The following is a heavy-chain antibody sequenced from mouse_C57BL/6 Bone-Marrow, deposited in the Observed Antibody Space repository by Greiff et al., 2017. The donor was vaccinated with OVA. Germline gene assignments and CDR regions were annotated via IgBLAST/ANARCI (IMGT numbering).Heavy chain of an antibody. Sequence: EVQLVESGPGLVKPSQSLSLTCSVTGYSITSGYYWNWIRQFPGNKLEWMGYISYDGSNNYNPSLKNRISITRDTSKNQFFLKLNSVTTEDTATYYCARVIYGNYDYYAMDYWGQGTSVTVSS. CDR1: GYSITSGYY. D-gene: IGHD2-1*01. V-gene: IGHV3-6*01. CDR2: ISYDGSN. CDR3: ARVIYGNYDYYAMDY. J-gene: IGHJ4*01.